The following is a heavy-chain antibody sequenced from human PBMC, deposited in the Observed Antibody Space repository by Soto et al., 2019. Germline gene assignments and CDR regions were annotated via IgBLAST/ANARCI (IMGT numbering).Heavy chain of an antibody. CDR2: IYWHHYE. D-gene: IGHD3-10*01. J-gene: IGHJ4*02. Sequence: QITLKESGPTLVKPTQPLTLTCTFSGFSLTTDGVGVGWVRQPPGEALEWLALIYWHHYERYSPALKTRLTHTKDSSKRPVVLIMTNMDPVSSATYSCARSRNIITEDAQVGDLDYCGQVKLVTASS. CDR1: GFSLTTDGVG. CDR3: ARSRNIITEDAQVGDLDY. V-gene: IGHV2-5*01.